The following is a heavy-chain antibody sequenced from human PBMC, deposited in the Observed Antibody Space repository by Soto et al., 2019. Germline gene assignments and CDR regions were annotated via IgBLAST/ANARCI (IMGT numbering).Heavy chain of an antibody. Sequence: GESLRLSCAASGFTSSICWKHGVRQAPGKGLVWVSRLNSDGSSTSYADSVTGRFTISRDHAKHTLYLHMNRLEAADMDVYYRATDPIPQAEFDYWGQGTLVTV. CDR1: GFTSSICW. CDR2: LNSDGSST. J-gene: IGHJ4*02. V-gene: IGHV3-74*01. CDR3: ATDPIPQAEFDY. D-gene: IGHD2-21*01.